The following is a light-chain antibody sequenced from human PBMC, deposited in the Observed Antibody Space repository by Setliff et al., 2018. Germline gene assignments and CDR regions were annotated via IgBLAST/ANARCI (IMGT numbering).Light chain of an antibody. Sequence: QSALAQPRSVSGSPGQSITISCTGTSSDVGGYNYVSWYQQHPGKAPKVMIYDVSTRPSGVPDRFSGSKSANTASLTISGLQAQDECDYYCSSRTTNNTVVFGGGTKVTVL. CDR2: DVS. CDR3: SSRTTNNTVV. V-gene: IGLV2-11*01. J-gene: IGLJ2*01. CDR1: SSDVGGYNY.